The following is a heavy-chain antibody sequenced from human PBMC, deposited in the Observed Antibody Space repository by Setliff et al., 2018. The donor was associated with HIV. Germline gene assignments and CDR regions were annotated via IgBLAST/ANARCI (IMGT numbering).Heavy chain of an antibody. CDR3: ARTCGDLKHYNYYYTIDV. J-gene: IGHJ6*02. Sequence: SETLSLTCAVSGYSISSGYYWGWIRQPPGRGLEWIGNIYHSGGTHYNPSLRSRVTISVDTSKNQFSLKLSSVTAADTAVYYCARTCGDLKHYNYYYTIDVWGQGTTVTGSS. CDR2: IYHSGGT. CDR1: GYSISSGYY. D-gene: IGHD3-10*01. V-gene: IGHV4-38-2*01.